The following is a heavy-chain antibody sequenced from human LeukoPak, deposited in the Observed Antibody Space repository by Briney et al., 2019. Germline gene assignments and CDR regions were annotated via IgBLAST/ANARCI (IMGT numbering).Heavy chain of an antibody. V-gene: IGHV3-74*01. J-gene: IGHJ5*02. CDR1: GFTFSSYA. CDR3: ARENFDP. CDR2: INTDGSTT. Sequence: GGSLRLSCAASGFTFSSYAMSWVRQPPGKGLLWVSRINTDGSTTNYADSVKGRFTISRDNAKNMVYLQMNSLRGEDTAVYYCARENFDPWGQGTQVTVSS.